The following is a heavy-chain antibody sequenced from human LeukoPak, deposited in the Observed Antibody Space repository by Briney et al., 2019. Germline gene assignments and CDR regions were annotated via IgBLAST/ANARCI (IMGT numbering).Heavy chain of an antibody. D-gene: IGHD4-11*01. CDR3: ARDPGDYRPGGKNY. V-gene: IGHV3-21*01. CDR2: ISSSSSYI. J-gene: IGHJ4*02. Sequence: GGSLRLSCAASGFTFSSYSMNWVRQALGKGLEWVSSISSSSSYIYYADSVKGRFTISRDNAKNSLYLQMNSLRAEDTAVYYCARDPGDYRPGGKNYWGQGTLVTVSS. CDR1: GFTFSSYS.